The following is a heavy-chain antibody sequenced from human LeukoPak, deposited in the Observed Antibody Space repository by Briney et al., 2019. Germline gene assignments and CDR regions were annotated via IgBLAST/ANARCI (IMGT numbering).Heavy chain of an antibody. D-gene: IGHD6-13*01. CDR1: GFTFSSYS. V-gene: IGHV3-21*01. Sequence: GGSLILSCAASGFTFSSYSMNWVRQAPGKGLEWVSSISSSSSYIYYADSVKGRFTISRDNAKNSLYLQMNSLRAEDTAVYYCARPPTKIAAAGGGTVDYWGQGTLVTVSS. CDR3: ARPPTKIAAAGGGTVDY. CDR2: ISSSSSYI. J-gene: IGHJ4*02.